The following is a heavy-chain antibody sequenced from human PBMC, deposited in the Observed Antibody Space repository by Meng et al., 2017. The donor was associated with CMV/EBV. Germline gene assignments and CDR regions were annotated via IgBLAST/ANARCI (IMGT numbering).Heavy chain of an antibody. V-gene: IGHV2-5*02. CDR2: VAWDDDK. CDR1: FSLQTYGVR. J-gene: IGHJ5*02. Sequence: FSLQTYGVRVAWLRHSPGKALEWLALVAWDDDKRYTPSLSGRLTITEDTSKSQVVLTMTDMDPVDTGTYYCAHRRYGGTNYDFFDPWGQGLLVTVSS. D-gene: IGHD3-3*01. CDR3: AHRRYGGTNYDFFDP.